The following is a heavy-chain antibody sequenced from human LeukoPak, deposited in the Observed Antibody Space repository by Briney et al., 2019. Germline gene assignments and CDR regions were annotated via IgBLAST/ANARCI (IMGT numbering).Heavy chain of an antibody. CDR1: GGSISSGGYY. CDR3: ACSRRFDP. V-gene: IGHV4-31*03. Sequence: KTSETLSLTCTVSGGSISSGGYYWSWIRQHPGKGLEWIGYIYYSGSTYYNPALKSRVTISVDTSKNQFSLKLSSVTAADTAVYYCACSRRFDPWGQGTLVTVSS. CDR2: IYYSGST. D-gene: IGHD1-14*01. J-gene: IGHJ5*02.